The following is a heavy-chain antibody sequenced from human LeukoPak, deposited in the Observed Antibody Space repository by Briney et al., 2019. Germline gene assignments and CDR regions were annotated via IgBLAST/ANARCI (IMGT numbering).Heavy chain of an antibody. J-gene: IGHJ1*01. CDR2: IYYSGST. Sequence: WIGYIYYSGSTNYNPSLKSRVTISVDTPKNQFSLKLSSVTAADTAVYYCARIAAAGIYFQHWGQGTLVTVSS. V-gene: IGHV4-59*01. D-gene: IGHD6-13*01. CDR3: ARIAAAGIYFQH.